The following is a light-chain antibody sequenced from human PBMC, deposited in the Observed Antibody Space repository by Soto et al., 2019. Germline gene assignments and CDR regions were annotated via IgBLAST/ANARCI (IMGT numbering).Light chain of an antibody. J-gene: IGKJ1*01. CDR1: QSISSSY. Sequence: IVLTQSPGTLSLSPGKRATLSCRASQSISSSYLAWYQQRPGQAPRLLIYGASSRATGIPDRFSGSGSGTEFTLTISRLETEDFAVYYCQQYGSSSWTFGQGTKVDIK. V-gene: IGKV3-20*01. CDR2: GAS. CDR3: QQYGSSSWT.